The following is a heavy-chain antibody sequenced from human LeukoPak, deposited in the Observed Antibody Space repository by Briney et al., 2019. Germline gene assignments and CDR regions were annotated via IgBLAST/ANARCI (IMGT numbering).Heavy chain of an antibody. V-gene: IGHV1-18*01. CDR3: ARVKQYQLLVDP. Sequence: ASVKVSCKASGYTFTSYGISWVRQAPGQGLEWMGWISAYNGNTNYARKLQGRVTMTTDTSTSTAYMELRSLRSDDTAVYYCARVKQYQLLVDPWGQGTLVTVSS. CDR2: ISAYNGNT. J-gene: IGHJ5*02. D-gene: IGHD2-2*01. CDR1: GYTFTSYG.